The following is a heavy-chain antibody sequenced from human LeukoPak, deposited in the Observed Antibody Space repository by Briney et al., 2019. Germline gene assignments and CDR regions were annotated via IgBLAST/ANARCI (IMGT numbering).Heavy chain of an antibody. Sequence: GGSLRLSCAASGFTFDDYGMSWVRQAPGKGLEWVSGINWNGGSTGYGDSVKGRFTISRDNAKNSLYLQMNSLRAEDTAVYYCARDGFGDYVDYWGQGTLVTVSS. CDR1: GFTFDDYG. V-gene: IGHV3-20*04. D-gene: IGHD2-15*01. CDR2: INWNGGST. CDR3: ARDGFGDYVDY. J-gene: IGHJ4*02.